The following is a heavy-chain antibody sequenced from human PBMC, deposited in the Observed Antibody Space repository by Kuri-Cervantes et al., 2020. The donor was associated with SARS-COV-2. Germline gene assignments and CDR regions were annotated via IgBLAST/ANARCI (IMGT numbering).Heavy chain of an antibody. CDR2: IIPIFGTA. J-gene: IGHJ4*02. V-gene: IGHV1-69*05. D-gene: IGHD3-16*01. CDR1: GGTFSGYA. Sequence: SVKVSCKASGGTFSGYAISWVRQAPGQGLEWMGRIIPIFGTANYAQNFQGRVTMTRDTSTSTVYMELSSLRSEDTAVYYCARGGRASRFMFEYWGQGTLVTVSS. CDR3: ARGGRASRFMFEY.